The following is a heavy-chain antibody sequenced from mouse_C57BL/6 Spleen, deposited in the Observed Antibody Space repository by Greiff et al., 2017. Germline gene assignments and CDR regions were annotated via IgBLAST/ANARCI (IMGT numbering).Heavy chain of an antibody. J-gene: IGHJ3*01. CDR3: AREEPYYYGSSAWFAY. Sequence: LVESGPGLVKPSQSLSLTCSVTGYSITSGYYWNWIRQFPGNKLEWMGYISYDGSNNYNPSLKNRISITRDTSKNQFFLKLNSVTTEDTATYYCAREEPYYYGSSAWFAYWGQGTLVTVSA. CDR1: GYSITSGYY. CDR2: ISYDGSN. V-gene: IGHV3-6*01. D-gene: IGHD1-1*01.